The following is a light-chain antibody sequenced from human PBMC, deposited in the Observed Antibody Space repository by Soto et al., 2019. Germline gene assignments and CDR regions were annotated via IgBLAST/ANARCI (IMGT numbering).Light chain of an antibody. J-gene: IGKJ4*01. V-gene: IGKV1-33*01. CDR2: DAS. Sequence: DIQMTQSPSSLSASVGDRVTITCQASQDIKNYLNWYQQKPGKAPNLLIYDASNLKKGVPSRSSGSASVTHFTSPISSLQPQNIATYYCQHYAHLPPLSFGGGTQVEIK. CDR3: QHYAHLPPLS. CDR1: QDIKNY.